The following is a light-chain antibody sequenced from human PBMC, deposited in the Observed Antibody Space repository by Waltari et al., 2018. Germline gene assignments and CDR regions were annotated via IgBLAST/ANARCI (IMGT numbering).Light chain of an antibody. J-gene: IGLJ3*02. CDR3: NSRDSRFYHLV. Sequence: SSELTQDPAVSVALGQTVRITCQGDSLRSYYASWYQQKPGQAPVIVIYGKNNRPSEIPARVSGSSSGNTVSLTITGAQAEDEADYYCNSRDSRFYHLVFGGGTKVTVL. CDR2: GKN. V-gene: IGLV3-19*01. CDR1: SLRSYY.